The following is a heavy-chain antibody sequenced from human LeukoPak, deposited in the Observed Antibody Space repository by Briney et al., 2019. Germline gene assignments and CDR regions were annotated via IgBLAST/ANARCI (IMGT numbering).Heavy chain of an antibody. V-gene: IGHV3-21*01. J-gene: IGHJ4*02. Sequence: PGGSLRLSCAASGFTFSTYDMNWVRQAPVKGLEWVSSISSRSSSIYYADSVKGRFTISRDNAKNSLYLQMNSLRAEDTAVYWCARDYIAYDPLDYWGQGTLVTVSS. CDR3: ARDYIAYDPLDY. CDR1: GFTFSTYD. CDR2: ISSRSSSI. D-gene: IGHD3-3*01.